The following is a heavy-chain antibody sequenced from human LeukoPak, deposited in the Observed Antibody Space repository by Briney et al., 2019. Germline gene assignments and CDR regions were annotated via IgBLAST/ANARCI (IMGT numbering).Heavy chain of an antibody. CDR2: IHYSGST. CDR1: GGSISSGGYY. CDR3: WRPHCSNSVCSSSRVDF. J-gene: IGHJ4*02. Sequence: SETLSLTCTVSGGSISSGGYYWGWIRQPPGRGLEWIGNIHYSGSTYYSPSLKNRVTISVDTSKNQFSLRLKSVTAADTAVYYCWRPHCSNSVCSSSRVDFWGQGTLVTVSS. V-gene: IGHV4-39*01. D-gene: IGHD2-8*01.